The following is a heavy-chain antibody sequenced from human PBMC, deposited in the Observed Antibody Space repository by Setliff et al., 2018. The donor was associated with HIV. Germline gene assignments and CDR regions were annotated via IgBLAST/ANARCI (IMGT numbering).Heavy chain of an antibody. CDR3: ARDFGGYCSSMSCPGLFDP. CDR1: GGTFSSYA. J-gene: IGHJ5*02. Sequence: ASVKVSCKASGGTFSSYAISWVRQAPGQGLEWMGGIIPIFGTANYAQKFWGRVTITTHESTSTAYMELSSLRSEDTAVYYCARDFGGYCSSMSCPGLFDPWGQGTLVTVS. CDR2: IIPIFGTA. D-gene: IGHD2-2*01. V-gene: IGHV1-69*05.